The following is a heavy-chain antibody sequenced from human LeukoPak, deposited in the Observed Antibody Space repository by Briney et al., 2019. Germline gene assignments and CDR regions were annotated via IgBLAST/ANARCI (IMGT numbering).Heavy chain of an antibody. V-gene: IGHV4-34*01. CDR2: INHSGST. Sequence: SETMSLTCAVYGGSFSGYYWSWIRQPPGKGLEWIGEINHSGSTNYNPSLKSRVTISVDTSKNQFSLKLSSVTAADTAVYYCARTSYDSSGYLDYWGQGTLVTVSS. CDR1: GGSFSGYY. CDR3: ARTSYDSSGYLDY. D-gene: IGHD3-22*01. J-gene: IGHJ4*02.